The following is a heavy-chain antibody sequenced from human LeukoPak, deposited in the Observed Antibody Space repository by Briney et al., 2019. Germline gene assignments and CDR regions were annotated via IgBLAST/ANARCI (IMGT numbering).Heavy chain of an antibody. Sequence: SETLSLTCAVYGGSFSGYYWSWIRQPPGKGLEWIGEINHSGSTNYNPSLKSRVTISVDTSKNQFSLKLSSVTAADTAVYYCAWWLTEAFDIWGQGTMVTVSS. D-gene: IGHD5-12*01. CDR1: GGSFSGYY. V-gene: IGHV4-34*01. CDR2: INHSGST. J-gene: IGHJ3*02. CDR3: AWWLTEAFDI.